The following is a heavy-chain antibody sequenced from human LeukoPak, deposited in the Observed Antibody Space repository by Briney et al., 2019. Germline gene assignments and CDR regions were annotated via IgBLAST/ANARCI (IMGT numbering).Heavy chain of an antibody. V-gene: IGHV3-23*01. CDR2: ISGSGGST. CDR3: ARVRVEYSYGDADYFDY. D-gene: IGHD5-18*01. J-gene: IGHJ4*02. Sequence: GGSLRLSCAASGFTFSSYAMSWVRQAPGKGLEWVSAISGSGGSTYYADSVKGRFTISRDNSKNTLYLQMNSLRAEDTAVYYCARVRVEYSYGDADYFDYWGQGTLVTVSS. CDR1: GFTFSSYA.